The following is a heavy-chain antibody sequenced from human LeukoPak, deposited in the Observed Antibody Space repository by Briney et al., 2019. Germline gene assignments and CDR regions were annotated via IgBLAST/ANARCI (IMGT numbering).Heavy chain of an antibody. Sequence: GGSLRLSCAASGFTFSSYEMNRVRQAPGKGLEWVSYISSSGSTIYYADSVKGRFTISRDNAKNSLYLQMNSLRAEDTAVYYCARAGLPHFDYWGQGTLVTVSS. CDR1: GFTFSSYE. D-gene: IGHD5-12*01. J-gene: IGHJ4*02. CDR2: ISSSGSTI. V-gene: IGHV3-48*03. CDR3: ARAGLPHFDY.